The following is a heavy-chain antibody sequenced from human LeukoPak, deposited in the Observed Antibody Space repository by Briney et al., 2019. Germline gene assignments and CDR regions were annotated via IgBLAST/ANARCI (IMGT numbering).Heavy chain of an antibody. D-gene: IGHD3-3*01. V-gene: IGHV1-18*01. Sequence: ASVKVSCKASGYTFTSYGISWVRQAPGQGLEWMGWISAYNGNTNYAQKLRGRVTMTTDTSTSTAYMELRSLRSDDTAVYYCARIADDFWSGLADVWGKGTTVTVSS. CDR1: GYTFTSYG. J-gene: IGHJ6*04. CDR2: ISAYNGNT. CDR3: ARIADDFWSGLADV.